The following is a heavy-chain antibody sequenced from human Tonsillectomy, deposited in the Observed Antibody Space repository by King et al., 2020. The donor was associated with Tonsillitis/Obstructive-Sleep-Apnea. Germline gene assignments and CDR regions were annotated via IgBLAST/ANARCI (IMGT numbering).Heavy chain of an antibody. CDR1: VFTFSSYW. V-gene: IGHV3-74*01. Sequence: VQLVESGGGLVQPGGSLRLSCAASVFTFSSYWMHWVRQAPGKGLVWVSRFNSDGSSTSYADSVKGRFTISRDNAKNTLYLQMNSLRAEDTAVYYCARLYDFWSGSVDYWGQGTLVTVSS. CDR2: FNSDGSST. CDR3: ARLYDFWSGSVDY. J-gene: IGHJ4*02. D-gene: IGHD3-3*01.